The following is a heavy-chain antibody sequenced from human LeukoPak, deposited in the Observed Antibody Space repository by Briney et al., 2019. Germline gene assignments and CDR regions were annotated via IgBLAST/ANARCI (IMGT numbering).Heavy chain of an antibody. V-gene: IGHV4-59*01. CDR1: GGSITTYY. J-gene: IGHJ4*02. CDR2: IYYSGST. CDR3: ARGRFDILTGYYLDY. Sequence: PSETLSLTCTVSGGSITTYYWNWIRQPPGEGLEWIGYIYYSGSTNYNPFLKSRVTISVDTSKNQFSLKLSSVTAADTAVYYCARGRFDILTGYYLDYWGQGILVTVSS. D-gene: IGHD3-9*01.